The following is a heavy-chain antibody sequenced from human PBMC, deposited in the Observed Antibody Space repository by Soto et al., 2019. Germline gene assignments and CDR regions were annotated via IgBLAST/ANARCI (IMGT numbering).Heavy chain of an antibody. D-gene: IGHD1-26*01. CDR3: ASDPYSGSYG. CDR2: ISSSSYI. Sequence: GGSLRLSCAASGFTFSSYSMNWVRQAPGKGLAWVSSISSSSYIYYADSVKGRFTISRDNAKNSLYLQMNSLRAEDTAVYYCASDPYSGSYGWGQGTLVTVSS. CDR1: GFTFSSYS. V-gene: IGHV3-21*01. J-gene: IGHJ4*02.